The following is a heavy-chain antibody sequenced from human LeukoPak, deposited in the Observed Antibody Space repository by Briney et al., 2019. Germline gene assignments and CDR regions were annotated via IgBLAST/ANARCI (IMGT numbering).Heavy chain of an antibody. CDR2: TYYRSKWYT. D-gene: IGHD5-18*01. Sequence: SQTLSLTCAIPGDSVSSNSAAWHWIRQSPSRGLEWLGRTYYRSKWYTNYAVSVRSRITINPDTSKNRISLQLNSVTPDDTAVYYCSRSPDTAMVNWGQGTLVTVSS. CDR1: GDSVSSNSAA. CDR3: SRSPDTAMVN. V-gene: IGHV6-1*01. J-gene: IGHJ4*02.